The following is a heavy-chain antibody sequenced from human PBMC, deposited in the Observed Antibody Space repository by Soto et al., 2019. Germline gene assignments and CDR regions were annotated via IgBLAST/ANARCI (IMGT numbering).Heavy chain of an antibody. Sequence: QVQLVQSGAEVKKPGASVKVSCKASGYTFTSYGISWVRQAPGQGLEWMGWISAYNGNTNYAQKLQGRVTMTTDTSTSTAYMELRSLRSDDTAVYYCARDRMGRYCTNGVCYTEDYYYYGMDVWGQGTTVTVSS. CDR3: ARDRMGRYCTNGVCYTEDYYYYGMDV. V-gene: IGHV1-18*01. D-gene: IGHD2-8*01. J-gene: IGHJ6*02. CDR1: GYTFTSYG. CDR2: ISAYNGNT.